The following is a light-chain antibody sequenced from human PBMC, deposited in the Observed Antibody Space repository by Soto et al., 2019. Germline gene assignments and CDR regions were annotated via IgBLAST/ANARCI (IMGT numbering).Light chain of an antibody. CDR1: RANIGDND. CDR2: DNH. Sequence: QSVLTQPPSVSAAPGQKVTISCSGSRANIGDNDVCWYQHLPETAPKLLIYDNHKRPSGIPDRFSGSKSGTSATLDITGLQTGDEADYFCGTWDSSLSEGVFGGGTKLTVL. V-gene: IGLV1-51*01. CDR3: GTWDSSLSEGV. J-gene: IGLJ3*02.